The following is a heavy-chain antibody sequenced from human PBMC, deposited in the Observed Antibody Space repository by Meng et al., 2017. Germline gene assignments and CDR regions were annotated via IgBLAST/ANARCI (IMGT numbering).Heavy chain of an antibody. CDR3: ARRPGYSSGWYDY. D-gene: IGHD6-19*01. V-gene: IGHV1-69*01. Sequence: VRVVRSGSELKSAGASVKVSCKAFGDTFRSYAISWVRQAPGQGLEWMGGIIPIFGTANYAQKFQGRVTITADESTSTAYMELSSLRSEDTAVYYCARRPGYSSGWYDYWGQGTLVTVSS. J-gene: IGHJ4*02. CDR2: IIPIFGTA. CDR1: GDTFRSYA.